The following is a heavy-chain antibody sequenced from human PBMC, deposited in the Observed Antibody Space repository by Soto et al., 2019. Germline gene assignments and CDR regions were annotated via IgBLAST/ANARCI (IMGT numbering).Heavy chain of an antibody. CDR3: ANGGSTSAFDI. D-gene: IGHD2-2*01. CDR2: MNPNSGHT. Sequence: QVQLVQSGAEVKKPGASVKVSCKGSGDTFTSYDINWVRQATGQGLEWMGWMNPNSGHTGYAQKFQGRVTMTRSTSISTAYMELSSLTSEDTAVYYCANGGSTSAFDIWGQGTMVTVSS. V-gene: IGHV1-8*01. CDR1: GDTFTSYD. J-gene: IGHJ3*02.